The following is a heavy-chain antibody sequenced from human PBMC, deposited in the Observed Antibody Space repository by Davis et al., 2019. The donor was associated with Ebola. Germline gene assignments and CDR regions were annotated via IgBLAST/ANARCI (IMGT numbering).Heavy chain of an antibody. Sequence: PGGSLRLSCAASGFTFSGAAMHWVRQASGKGLEWVGRIRSKANSYATAYAASVKGRFTISRDDSKNTAYLQMNSLKTEDTAVYYCSAAGTRGYDYWGQVTLVTVSS. D-gene: IGHD6-13*01. J-gene: IGHJ4*02. CDR1: GFTFSGAA. CDR2: IRSKANSYAT. CDR3: SAAGTRGYDY. V-gene: IGHV3-73*01.